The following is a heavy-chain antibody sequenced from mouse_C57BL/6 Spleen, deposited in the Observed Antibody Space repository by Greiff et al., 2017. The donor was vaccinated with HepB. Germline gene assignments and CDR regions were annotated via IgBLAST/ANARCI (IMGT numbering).Heavy chain of an antibody. J-gene: IGHJ1*03. CDR2: INPSSGYT. V-gene: IGHV1-7*01. CDR3: ARSFTTVVATDWYFDV. CDR1: GYTFTSYW. Sequence: QVHVKQSGAELAKPGASVKLSCKASGYTFTSYWMHWVKQRPGQGLEWIGYINPSSGYTKYNQKFKDKATLTADKSSSTAYMQLSSLTYEDSAVYYCARSFTTVVATDWYFDVWGTGTTVTVSS. D-gene: IGHD1-1*01.